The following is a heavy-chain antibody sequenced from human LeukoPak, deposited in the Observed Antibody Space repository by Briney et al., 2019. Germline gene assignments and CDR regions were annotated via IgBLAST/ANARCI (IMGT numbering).Heavy chain of an antibody. CDR1: GYTFTSYD. V-gene: IGHV1-8*03. D-gene: IGHD5-24*01. CDR2: MNPNNGNT. CDR3: ARGGGWLQFLDY. J-gene: IGHJ4*02. Sequence: ASVKVSCKASGYTFTSYDTNWARQATGLGLEWMGWMNPNNGNTDYAQKFQGRVTITRNTSISTAYMELSILRSEDTAVYYCARGGGWLQFLDYWGQGTLVTASS.